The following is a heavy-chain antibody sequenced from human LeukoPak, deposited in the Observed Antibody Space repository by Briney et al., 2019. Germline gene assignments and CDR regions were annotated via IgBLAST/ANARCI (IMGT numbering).Heavy chain of an antibody. CDR3: ARGKYSYGYKDSFDY. J-gene: IGHJ4*02. V-gene: IGHV1-3*01. CDR2: INVANGNA. CDR1: GYIFSSYT. Sequence: ASVKVSCKASGYIFSSYTIHWVRQAPGQRPEWMGWINVANGNAKYSQNFQGRVTITRDTSASTAYLELSSLRSEDTAVIYCARGKYSYGYKDSFDYWGQGTLVSVSS. D-gene: IGHD5-18*01.